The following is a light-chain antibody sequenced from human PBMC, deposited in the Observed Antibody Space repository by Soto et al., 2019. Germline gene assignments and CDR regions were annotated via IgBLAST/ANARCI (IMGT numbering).Light chain of an antibody. CDR3: SSYTITSTT. Sequence: QSALTQPASVSGSLGQSITISCTGTISDIGSYHYVSWYQHHPGKAPKLIIYEVTNRPSGVSNRFSGSKSGNTASLTISGLQAEDEADYYCSSYTITSTTFGGGTQLTVL. CDR1: ISDIGSYHY. V-gene: IGLV2-14*01. CDR2: EVT. J-gene: IGLJ3*02.